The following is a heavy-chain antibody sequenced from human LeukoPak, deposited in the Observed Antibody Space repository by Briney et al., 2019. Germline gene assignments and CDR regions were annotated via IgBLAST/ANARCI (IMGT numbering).Heavy chain of an antibody. V-gene: IGHV3-7*04. CDR3: ARDGTYTDYDPDFDI. Sequence: GGSLRLSCAASGFTFSRFWMSWVRQAPGRGLEWVANIKQDGSEKYYVGSVKGRFTISRDNAKNSLYLQMNSLRAEDTAVFYCARDGTYTDYDPDFDIWGQGTLVTVSS. D-gene: IGHD5-12*01. CDR1: GFTFSRFW. J-gene: IGHJ4*02. CDR2: IKQDGSEK.